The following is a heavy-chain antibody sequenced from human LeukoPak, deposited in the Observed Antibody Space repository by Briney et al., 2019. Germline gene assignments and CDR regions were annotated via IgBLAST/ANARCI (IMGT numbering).Heavy chain of an antibody. D-gene: IGHD2-15*01. Sequence: PSETLSLTCTVSGGSISSYYWSWIRQPPGKGLEWIGYIYTSGSTDYNPSLKSRVTISKDTSKNEFSLKLSSVTAADTAVYYCARDSPPAYCSGGSCYFDYWGQGTLVTVSS. CDR1: GGSISSYY. CDR2: IYTSGST. V-gene: IGHV4-4*08. J-gene: IGHJ4*02. CDR3: ARDSPPAYCSGGSCYFDY.